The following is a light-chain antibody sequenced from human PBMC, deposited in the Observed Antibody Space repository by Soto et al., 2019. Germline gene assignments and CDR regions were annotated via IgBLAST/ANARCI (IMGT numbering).Light chain of an antibody. CDR3: CSYAGSSTFVV. CDR1: SSDVGSYNL. J-gene: IGLJ2*01. Sequence: QSALTQPASVSGSPGQSITISCTGTSSDVGSYNLVSWYQQYPGKAPKLMIYEVTKRPSGVSNRFSGSKSSNTASLTISGLQAEDEADYYCCSYAGSSTFVVFGGGTKVTVL. V-gene: IGLV2-23*02. CDR2: EVT.